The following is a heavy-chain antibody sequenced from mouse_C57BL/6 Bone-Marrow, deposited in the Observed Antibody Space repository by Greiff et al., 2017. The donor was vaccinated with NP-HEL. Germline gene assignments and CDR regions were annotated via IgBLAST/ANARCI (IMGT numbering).Heavy chain of an antibody. CDR1: GFTFSDYY. V-gene: IGHV5-12*01. CDR3: ARRGTGIDY. J-gene: IGHJ2*01. D-gene: IGHD4-1*01. CDR2: ISNGGGST. Sequence: DVKLVESGGGLVQPGGSLKLSCAASGFTFSDYYMYWVRQTPEKRLEWVAYISNGGGSTYYPDTVKGRFTISRDNAKNTLYLQMSRLKSEDTAMYYCARRGTGIDYWGQGTTLTVSS.